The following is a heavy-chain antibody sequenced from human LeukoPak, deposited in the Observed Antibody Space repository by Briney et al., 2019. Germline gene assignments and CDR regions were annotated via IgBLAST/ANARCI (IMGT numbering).Heavy chain of an antibody. CDR3: ARFSSIAAAFDY. CDR1: GGSFSIYY. Sequence: PSETLSLTCTVSGGSFSIYYWTWIRQPAGKGLEWIGRIYTSGSTNYNPSLKSRGTMSVDTSKNQFSLKLSSVTAADTAVYYCARFSSIAAAFDYWGQGTLVTVSS. D-gene: IGHD6-13*01. J-gene: IGHJ4*02. CDR2: IYTSGST. V-gene: IGHV4-4*07.